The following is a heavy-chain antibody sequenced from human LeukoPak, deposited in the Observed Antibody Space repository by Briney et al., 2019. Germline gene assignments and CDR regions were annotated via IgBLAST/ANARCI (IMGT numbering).Heavy chain of an antibody. CDR2: IYYSGST. Sequence: PETLSLTCTVSGGSISSYYWSCIRQPPGKGLEWIGYIYYSGSTNYNASLKSRVTISVDTSKNQFSLKLSSVTAADTAVYYCARAGWDGYNFDYWGQGTLVTVSS. D-gene: IGHD5-24*01. CDR3: ARAGWDGYNFDY. J-gene: IGHJ4*02. CDR1: GGSISSYY. V-gene: IGHV4-59*01.